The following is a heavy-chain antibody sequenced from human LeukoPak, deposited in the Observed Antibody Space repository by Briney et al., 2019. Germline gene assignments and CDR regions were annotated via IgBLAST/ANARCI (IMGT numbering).Heavy chain of an antibody. J-gene: IGHJ5*02. Sequence: SETLSLTCTVSAGSISSGNYYWSWIRQPAGKGLEWIGRIYTSGSTNYNPSLKSRVTISVDTSKNRFSLKLSSVAAADTAVYYCAREPRLLRNWFDPWGQGTLVTVSS. CDR1: AGSISSGNYY. CDR3: AREPRLLRNWFDP. CDR2: IYTSGST. D-gene: IGHD2-15*01. V-gene: IGHV4-61*02.